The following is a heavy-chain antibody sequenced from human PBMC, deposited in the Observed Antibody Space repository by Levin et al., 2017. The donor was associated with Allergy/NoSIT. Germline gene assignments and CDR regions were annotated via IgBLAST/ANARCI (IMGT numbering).Heavy chain of an antibody. CDR3: ARGNGIAGPLGY. CDR2: ISYDGVNK. D-gene: IGHD6-13*01. CDR1: GFTFSSYA. Sequence: PGGSLRLSCAASGFTFSSYAMHWVRQAPGKGLEWVALISYDGVNKYYADSVKGRFTISRDNSKKTLYLQMNSLRAEDTAVYYCARGNGIAGPLGYWGQGTLVTVSS. J-gene: IGHJ4*02. V-gene: IGHV3-30-3*01.